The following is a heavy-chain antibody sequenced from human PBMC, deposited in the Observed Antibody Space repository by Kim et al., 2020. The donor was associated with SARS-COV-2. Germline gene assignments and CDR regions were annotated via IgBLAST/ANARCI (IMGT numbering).Heavy chain of an antibody. D-gene: IGHD5-12*01. Sequence: SETLSLTCTVSGGSISSSSYYWGWIRQPPGKGLEWIGSIYYSGSTYYNPSLKSRVTISVDTSKNQFSLKLSSVTAADTAVYYCARRRWLKGEGYYFDYWGQGTLVTVSS. CDR2: IYYSGST. CDR1: GGSISSSSYY. J-gene: IGHJ4*02. V-gene: IGHV4-39*01. CDR3: ARRRWLKGEGYYFDY.